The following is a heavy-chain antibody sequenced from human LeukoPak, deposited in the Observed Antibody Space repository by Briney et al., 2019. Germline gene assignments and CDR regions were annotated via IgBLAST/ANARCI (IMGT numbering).Heavy chain of an antibody. D-gene: IGHD6-6*01. V-gene: IGHV3-53*01. CDR2: IYSGGST. CDR1: GFTVSSNY. CDR3: ARGGQLVSFDY. J-gene: IGHJ4*02. Sequence: PGGSLRLSCAAPGFTVSSNYMSWVRQALGKGLEWVSVIYSGGSTYYVDSVKGRFTISRDNSKNTLFLQMNSLRAEDTAVYYCARGGQLVSFDYWGQGTLVTVSS.